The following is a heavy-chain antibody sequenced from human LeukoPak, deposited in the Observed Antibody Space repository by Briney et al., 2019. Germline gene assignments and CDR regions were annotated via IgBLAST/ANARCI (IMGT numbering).Heavy chain of an antibody. J-gene: IGHJ4*02. Sequence: GGSLRLSCAASGFTFSSYTIHWVRQPPGKGLEWVAVISFDGSNKYYADSVKGRFTISRDNSKNTLYLQMNSLRAEDTAVYYCARDPAAAAHFDYWGQGTLVTVSS. CDR1: GFTFSSYT. CDR3: ARDPAAAAHFDY. V-gene: IGHV3-30-3*01. CDR2: ISFDGSNK. D-gene: IGHD6-13*01.